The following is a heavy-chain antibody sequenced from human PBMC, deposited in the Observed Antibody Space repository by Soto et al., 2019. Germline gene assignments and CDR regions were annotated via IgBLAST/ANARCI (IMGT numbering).Heavy chain of an antibody. V-gene: IGHV3-74*01. D-gene: IGHD4-17*01. J-gene: IGHJ5*02. CDR3: ARDPRTTVTTSWFDP. Sequence: EVQLVESGGGLVQPGGSLRLSCAASGFTFSSYWMHWVRQAPGKGLVWFSRINSDGSSTSYADSVKGRFTISRDNAKNTLYLQMNSLRAEDTAVYYCARDPRTTVTTSWFDPWGQGTLVTVSS. CDR2: INSDGSST. CDR1: GFTFSSYW.